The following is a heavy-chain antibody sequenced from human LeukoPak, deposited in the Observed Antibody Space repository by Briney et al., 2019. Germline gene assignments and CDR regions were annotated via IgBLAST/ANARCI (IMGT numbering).Heavy chain of an antibody. Sequence: GRSLRLSCAASGFTFSDYYMSWIRQAPGKGLEWVAYITSSGDDIYYAESVKGRFTISRDNAKNALFLRMSSLRVEDTATYYCASDIVATSGDFWGQGTLVSVSS. J-gene: IGHJ4*02. CDR2: ITSSGDDI. CDR1: GFTFSDYY. V-gene: IGHV3-11*01. CDR3: ASDIVATSGDF. D-gene: IGHD5-12*01.